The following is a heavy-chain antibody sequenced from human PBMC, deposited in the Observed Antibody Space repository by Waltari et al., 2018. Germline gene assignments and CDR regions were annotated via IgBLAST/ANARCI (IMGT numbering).Heavy chain of an antibody. CDR2: VDPEDGET. D-gene: IGHD2-2*01. V-gene: IGHV1-69-2*01. Sequence: EVQLVQSGAEVKKPGATVKISCKVSGYTFTDYYMHWVQQAPGHGLEWMGLVDPEDGETIYAEKFQGRVTITADTSTDTAYMELSSLRSEDTAVYYCATEAPVVVPAAPKGAFDIWGQGTMVTVSS. CDR1: GYTFTDYY. J-gene: IGHJ3*02. CDR3: ATEAPVVVPAAPKGAFDI.